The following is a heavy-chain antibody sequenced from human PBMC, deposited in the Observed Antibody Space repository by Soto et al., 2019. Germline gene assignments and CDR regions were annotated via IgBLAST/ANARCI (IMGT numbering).Heavy chain of an antibody. CDR1: GFTFNNYA. CDR2: ISNTGGST. CDR3: AKDRLAGNFDY. V-gene: IGHV3-23*01. Sequence: GGSLRLSCAASGFTFNNYAMNGVRQAPGKGLEWVATISNTGGSTYYADSVKGRFTISRDNSRNTLYLQMNSLRVEDTAVYYCAKDRLAGNFDYWGQGTQVTVSS. J-gene: IGHJ4*02.